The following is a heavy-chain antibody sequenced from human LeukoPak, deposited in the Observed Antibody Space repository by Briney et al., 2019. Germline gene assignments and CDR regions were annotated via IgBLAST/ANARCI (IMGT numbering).Heavy chain of an antibody. Sequence: GGSLRLSCAASGFTFSGYSMNWVRQAPGKGLEWVTGISGSGGSRFYTDSVKGRFTISRDNSKNTLYLQMNSLRAEDTAVYYCAKLREWELPDLFDYWGQGTLVTVSS. CDR3: AKLREWELPDLFDY. CDR1: GFTFSGYS. V-gene: IGHV3-23*01. CDR2: ISGSGGSR. D-gene: IGHD1-26*01. J-gene: IGHJ4*02.